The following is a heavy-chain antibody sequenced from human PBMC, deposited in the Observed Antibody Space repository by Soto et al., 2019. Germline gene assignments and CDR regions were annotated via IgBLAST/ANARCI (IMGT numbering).Heavy chain of an antibody. J-gene: IGHJ6*02. D-gene: IGHD1-1*01. CDR2: ISAYTDNT. V-gene: IGHV1-18*04. CDR3: ARENWNYDYYYGMDV. CDR1: GYPFTTDG. Sequence: ASVKVSCKASGYPFTTDGITWVRQAHGQGLEWLGWISAYTDNTNYAQNLQGRVTMTTDTSTSTAYMELRSLRSDDTAVYYCARENWNYDYYYGMDVWGQGTTVTVSS.